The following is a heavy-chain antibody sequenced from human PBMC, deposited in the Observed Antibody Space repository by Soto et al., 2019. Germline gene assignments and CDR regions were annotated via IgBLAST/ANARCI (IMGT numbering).Heavy chain of an antibody. CDR1: GYTFTSYG. CDR2: ISAYNGNT. D-gene: IGHD4-17*01. V-gene: IGHV1-18*01. J-gene: IGHJ5*02. CDR3: ARFYGDYSCFHGDLHAP. Sequence: ASVKVSCKASGYTFTSYGISWVRQAPGQGLEWMGWISAYNGNTNYAQKLQGRVTMTTDTSTSTAYMELRSLRSDDTAVYYCARFYGDYSCFHGDLHAPWGQGTLDSGSS.